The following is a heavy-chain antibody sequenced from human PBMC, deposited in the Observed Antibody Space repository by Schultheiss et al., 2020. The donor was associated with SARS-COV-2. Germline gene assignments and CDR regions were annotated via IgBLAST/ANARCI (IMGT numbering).Heavy chain of an antibody. V-gene: IGHV1-8*02. D-gene: IGHD3-22*01. Sequence: ASVKVSCKASGYTFTGYYMHWVRQAPGQGLEWMGWMNPNSGNTGYAQKFQGRVTMTRNTSISTAYMELSSLRSEDTAVYYCARHHYYDSSGYYYWGQGTLVTVSS. CDR1: GYTFTGYY. CDR2: MNPNSGNT. J-gene: IGHJ4*02. CDR3: ARHHYYDSSGYYY.